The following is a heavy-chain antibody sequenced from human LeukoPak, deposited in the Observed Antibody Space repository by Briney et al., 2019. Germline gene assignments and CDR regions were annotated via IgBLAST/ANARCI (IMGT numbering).Heavy chain of an antibody. V-gene: IGHV3-33*01. Sequence: GRSLRLSCAASGFTFSSYGMHWVRQAPGKGLGWVAVIWYDGSNKYYADSVKGRFTISRDNSKNTLYLQMNSLRAEDTAVYYCARAPLIAGWGYFDYWGQGTLVTVSS. CDR2: IWYDGSNK. D-gene: IGHD1-20*01. J-gene: IGHJ4*02. CDR3: ARAPLIAGWGYFDY. CDR1: GFTFSSYG.